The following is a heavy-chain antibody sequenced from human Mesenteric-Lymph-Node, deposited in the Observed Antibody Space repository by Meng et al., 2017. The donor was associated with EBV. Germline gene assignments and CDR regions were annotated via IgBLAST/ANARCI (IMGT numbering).Heavy chain of an antibody. Sequence: QVQLVQSGAVVKKPGASVKVYCKGSGYLFSDYDIHWVRQDPGQGLEWMGRIYPKSGINHNALKFQGRITMTRDTSISTAYMELSGLRSDDTAVYFCARDISGYYHLQGWGQGTLVTVSS. D-gene: IGHD3-3*01. J-gene: IGHJ4*02. V-gene: IGHV1-2*06. CDR3: ARDISGYYHLQG. CDR1: GYLFSDYD. CDR2: IYPKSGIN.